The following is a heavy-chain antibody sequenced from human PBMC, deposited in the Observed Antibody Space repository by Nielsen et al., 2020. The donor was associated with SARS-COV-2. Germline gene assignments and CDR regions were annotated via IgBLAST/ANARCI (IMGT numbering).Heavy chain of an antibody. CDR2: INPSGSGT. D-gene: IGHD2-2*01. CDR3: ARESKYCSSTSCYAGWFDP. CDR1: GFTFSSTW. Sequence: GESLKISCSASGFTFSSTWMDWVRQAPGQGLVWVSRINPSGSGTAYADSVKGRFAVSRDNAKNSLYLQMNSLRAEDTAVYYCARESKYCSSTSCYAGWFDPWGQGTLVTVSS. J-gene: IGHJ5*02. V-gene: IGHV3-74*01.